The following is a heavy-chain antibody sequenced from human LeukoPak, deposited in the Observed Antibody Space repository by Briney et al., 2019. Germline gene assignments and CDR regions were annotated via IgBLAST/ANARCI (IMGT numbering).Heavy chain of an antibody. CDR3: ARDRGYYDSSGYYPNWFDP. Sequence: ASVKVSCKASGGTFSSYAISWVRQAPGQGLEWMGWINPNSGGTNYAQKFQGRVIMTRDTSISTAYMELSRLRSDDTAVYYCARDRGYYDSSGYYPNWFDPWGQGTLVTVSS. CDR2: INPNSGGT. V-gene: IGHV1-2*02. D-gene: IGHD3-22*01. J-gene: IGHJ5*02. CDR1: GGTFSSYA.